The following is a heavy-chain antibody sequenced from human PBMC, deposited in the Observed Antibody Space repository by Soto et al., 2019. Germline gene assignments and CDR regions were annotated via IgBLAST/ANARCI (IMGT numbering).Heavy chain of an antibody. CDR3: ARAGSSSIFYWFYP. V-gene: IGHV1-2*04. Sequence: ASVKVSCKASGYAFTGYYMHWVRQAPGQGLEWMGWINPNSGGTNYAQKFQGWVTMTRDTSISTAYMELSRLRSDDTAVYYCARAGSSSIFYWFYPWGQGTLVTVSS. CDR1: GYAFTGYY. CDR2: INPNSGGT. D-gene: IGHD6-6*01. J-gene: IGHJ5*02.